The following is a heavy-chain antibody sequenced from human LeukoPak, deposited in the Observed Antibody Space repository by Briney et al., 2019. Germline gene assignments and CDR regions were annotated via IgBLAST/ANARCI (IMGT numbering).Heavy chain of an antibody. Sequence: GGSLRLSCAASGFTFSSYSRNWVRQAPGKGLEGVSSISSSSSYIYYADSVKGRFTISRDNAKNSLYLQMNSLRAEDTAVYYCAKRAVAGYVDYWGQGTLVTVSS. CDR2: ISSSSSYI. D-gene: IGHD6-19*01. J-gene: IGHJ4*02. CDR1: GFTFSSYS. CDR3: AKRAVAGYVDY. V-gene: IGHV3-21*01.